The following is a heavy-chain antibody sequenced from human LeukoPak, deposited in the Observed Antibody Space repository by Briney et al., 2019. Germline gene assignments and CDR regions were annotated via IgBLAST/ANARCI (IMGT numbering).Heavy chain of an antibody. D-gene: IGHD3-22*01. V-gene: IGHV3-43D*04. Sequence: GGSLRLSCAASGFTFDDYSMHWVRQAPGKGLECVSLISWDGGSIYYADSVKGRFTISRDNSKNSLYLQMNSLRAEDTALYYCAKAYYYDSSGYSLDVWGKGTTVTVSS. J-gene: IGHJ6*04. CDR3: AKAYYYDSSGYSLDV. CDR1: GFTFDDYS. CDR2: ISWDGGSI.